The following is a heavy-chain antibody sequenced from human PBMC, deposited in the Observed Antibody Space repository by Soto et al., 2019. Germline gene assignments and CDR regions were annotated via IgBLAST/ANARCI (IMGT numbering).Heavy chain of an antibody. D-gene: IGHD3-10*01. CDR1: GYTFTTYW. CDR3: VRHFGISDEGDC. J-gene: IGHJ4*02. V-gene: IGHV5-10-1*01. Sequence: SGESLKISCSVYGYTFTTYWIAWVRQMPGRGLEWMGRIDPSDSYTNYSPSFQGHVTVSVDKSINTAYLQWTSLKASDTAVYYCVRHFGISDEGDCWGQGTLVTVSS. CDR2: IDPSDSYT.